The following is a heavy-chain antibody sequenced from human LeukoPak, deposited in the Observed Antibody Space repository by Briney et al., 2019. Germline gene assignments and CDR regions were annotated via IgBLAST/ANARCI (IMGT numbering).Heavy chain of an antibody. Sequence: GGSLRLSCAASGFTFSTYDIHWVRQAPGKGLEWVSSIGTAGDTYYAGSVKGRFAVSRENAKSSLYLQMNSLRVGDTAVYYCARAGNYYYGVDVWGQGTTVTVSS. CDR3: ARAGNYYYGVDV. CDR2: IGTAGDT. V-gene: IGHV3-13*01. CDR1: GFTFSTYD. J-gene: IGHJ6*02.